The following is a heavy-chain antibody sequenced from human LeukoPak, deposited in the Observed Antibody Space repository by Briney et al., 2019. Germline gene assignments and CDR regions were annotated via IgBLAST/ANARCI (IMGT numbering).Heavy chain of an antibody. V-gene: IGHV3-7*03. D-gene: IGHD7-27*01. Sequence: GGSLRLSCAASGFTFSNYWMSWVRQAPGKELEWVANIKQDGSEIYYVDSVKGRFTISRDNAKNSLYLQINSLRAEDTAVCYCVRDKLTGASRLDYWGQGTLLTVSS. CDR3: VRDKLTGASRLDY. J-gene: IGHJ4*02. CDR1: GFTFSNYW. CDR2: IKQDGSEI.